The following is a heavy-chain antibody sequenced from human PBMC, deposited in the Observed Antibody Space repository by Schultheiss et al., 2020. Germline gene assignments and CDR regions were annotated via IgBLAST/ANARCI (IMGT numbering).Heavy chain of an antibody. D-gene: IGHD2-2*01. V-gene: IGHV3-21*04. CDR1: GFTFDDYT. CDR2: ISSSSSYI. CDR3: AKDHGGYCSSTSCYVHWFDP. J-gene: IGHJ5*02. Sequence: GGSLRLSCAASGFTFDDYTMHWVRQAPGKGLEWVSSISSSSSYIYYADSVKGRFTISRDNSKNTLYLQMNSLRAEDTAVYYCAKDHGGYCSSTSCYVHWFDPWGQGDLVNVHS.